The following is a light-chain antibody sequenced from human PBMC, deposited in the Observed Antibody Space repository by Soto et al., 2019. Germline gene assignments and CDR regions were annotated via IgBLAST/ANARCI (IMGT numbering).Light chain of an antibody. J-gene: IGKJ1*01. Sequence: DIQITHAPSSVSASVAARITITWRASQDIGGRLAWFQQKPGKAPKYLIQGASIMESGVPSRFSGSGSGTEFILTINNLQPEDFASYFCLQVYSFPRTFGLGTKVDIK. CDR3: LQVYSFPRT. CDR1: QDIGGR. V-gene: IGKV1-12*01. CDR2: GAS.